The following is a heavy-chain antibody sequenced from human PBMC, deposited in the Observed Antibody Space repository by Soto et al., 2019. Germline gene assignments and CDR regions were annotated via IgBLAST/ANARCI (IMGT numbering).Heavy chain of an antibody. J-gene: IGHJ6*03. D-gene: IGHD3-9*01. CDR1: GGSISSYY. CDR2: IYYSGST. CDR3: ARDTPGLRYFDWSRRNYYYMDV. Sequence: SETLSLTCTVSGGSISSYYWSWIRQPPGKGLEWIGYIYYSGSTNYNPSLKSRVTISVDTSKNQFSLKLSSVTAADTAVYYCARDTPGLRYFDWSRRNYYYMDVWGKGTTVTVSS. V-gene: IGHV4-59*01.